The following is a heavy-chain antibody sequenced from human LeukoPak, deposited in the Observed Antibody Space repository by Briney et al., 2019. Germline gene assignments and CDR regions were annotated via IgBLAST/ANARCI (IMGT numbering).Heavy chain of an antibody. CDR3: ARQGYGAGSYRSTADDGFDF. V-gene: IGHV4-59*08. J-gene: IGHJ3*01. CDR2: IFHTESV. Sequence: SETLSLTCTVSGGSLRNVYWSWIRQPQGKGLEWIGYIFHTESVDYNPSLKSRATISMDMSKNQISLKLSSVTAADTAVYFCARQGYGAGSYRSTADDGFDFWGQGTKVTVS. D-gene: IGHD3-10*01. CDR1: GGSLRNVY.